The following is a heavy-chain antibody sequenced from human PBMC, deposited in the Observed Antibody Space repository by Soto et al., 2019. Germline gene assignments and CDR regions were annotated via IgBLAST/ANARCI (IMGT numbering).Heavy chain of an antibody. Sequence: QVQLVESGGGVVQPGRSLRLSCAASQFTFSDYAMHWVRQAPGKGLDWVAGSSYDGSKMHYADSVKGRFTISRDNSNNTLWLQMNILRTEDTGIYYGANMAESHTGWGQGTLVTVSS. CDR2: SSYDGSKM. D-gene: IGHD2-8*02. CDR1: QFTFSDYA. CDR3: ANMAESHTG. J-gene: IGHJ4*02. V-gene: IGHV3-30-3*01.